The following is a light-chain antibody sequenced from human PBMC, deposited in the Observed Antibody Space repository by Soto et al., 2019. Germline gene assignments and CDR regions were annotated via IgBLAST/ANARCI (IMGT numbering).Light chain of an antibody. CDR3: CSYAGTNTCV. V-gene: IGLV2-23*01. Sequence: QSALTQPASVSGSPGQSITISCTGTSSDVGSYNLVSWYQQHPGKAPKLMIYEGNKRPSGVSNRFSGSKSANTASLTISGLQTEDEADYYCCSYAGTNTCVFGPGTKLTVL. CDR1: SSDVGSYNL. CDR2: EGN. J-gene: IGLJ1*01.